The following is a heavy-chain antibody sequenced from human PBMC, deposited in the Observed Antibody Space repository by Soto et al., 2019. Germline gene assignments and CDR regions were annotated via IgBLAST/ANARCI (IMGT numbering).Heavy chain of an antibody. J-gene: IGHJ6*02. CDR3: ARAYYYGSGSYYYYYYYYGMDV. Sequence: QVQLVESGGGVVQPGRSLRLSCAASGFTFSSYGMHWVRRAPGKGLEWVAVIWYDGSNKYYADSVKGRFTISRDNSKNTLYLQMNSLRAEDTAVYYCARAYYYGSGSYYYYYYYYGMDVWGQGTTVTVSS. CDR2: IWYDGSNK. D-gene: IGHD3-10*01. CDR1: GFTFSSYG. V-gene: IGHV3-33*01.